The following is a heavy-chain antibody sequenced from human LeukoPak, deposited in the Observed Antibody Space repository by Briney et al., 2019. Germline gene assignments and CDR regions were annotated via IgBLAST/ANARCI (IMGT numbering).Heavy chain of an antibody. Sequence: PSETLSLTCTTPGVPINRFYWSWVRQPPGKGLEWIGNIYSGVPTYFNPSLKSRVTISVDTSKNQFSLNLTSVTAADTAMYYCVQTTGWPGFDYWGQGILVTVSS. CDR1: GVPINRFY. V-gene: IGHV4-4*09. J-gene: IGHJ4*02. CDR2: IYSGVPT. D-gene: IGHD1-1*01. CDR3: VQTTGWPGFDY.